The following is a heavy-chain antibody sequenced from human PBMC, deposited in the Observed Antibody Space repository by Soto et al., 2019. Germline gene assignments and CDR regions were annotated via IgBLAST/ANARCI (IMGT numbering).Heavy chain of an antibody. CDR2: IYPSNSET. V-gene: IGHV5-51*01. D-gene: IGHD3-22*01. CDR3: ARQGYHYDTYSFGY. CDR1: GYTFTSYW. J-gene: IGHJ4*02. Sequence: GESLKISCMASGYTFTSYWIGWVRQMPGKGLEWLGIIYPSNSETRFSPSFQGQVTLSADKSIFTAYLQWSSLKASDTAMYYCARQGYHYDTYSFGYWGQGTLVTVSS.